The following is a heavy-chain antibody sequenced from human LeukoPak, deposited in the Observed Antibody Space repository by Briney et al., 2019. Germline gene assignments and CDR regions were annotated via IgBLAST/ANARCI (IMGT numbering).Heavy chain of an antibody. J-gene: IGHJ4*02. D-gene: IGHD2-2*01. CDR3: AKDPGYCTSSSCYTFDY. Sequence: GGSLRLSCAAFGFTFSRHGMHWVRQAPGKGLEWVAFIRHDGSNRYYRDSVKGRLTISRDNSKNTLYLQMNSLTPEDTATYYCAKDPGYCTSSSCYTFDYWGQGTLVTVSS. CDR2: IRHDGSNR. CDR1: GFTFSRHG. V-gene: IGHV3-30*02.